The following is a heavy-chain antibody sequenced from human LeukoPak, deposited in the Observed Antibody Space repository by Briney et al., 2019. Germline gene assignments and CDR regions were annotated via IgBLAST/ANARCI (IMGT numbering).Heavy chain of an antibody. Sequence: EGSLRLSCAASGFAFSSYSMNWVRQAPGKGLEWVSSISSSSSYIYYADSVKGRFTISRDNAKNSLYLQMNSLRAEDTAVYYCARSSPHCSSTSCYNDAFDIWGQGTMVTVSS. CDR2: ISSSSSYI. CDR3: ARSSPHCSSTSCYNDAFDI. V-gene: IGHV3-21*01. CDR1: GFAFSSYS. J-gene: IGHJ3*02. D-gene: IGHD2-2*02.